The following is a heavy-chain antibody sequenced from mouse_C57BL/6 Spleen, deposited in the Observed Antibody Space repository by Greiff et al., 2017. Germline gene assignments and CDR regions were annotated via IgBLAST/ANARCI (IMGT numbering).Heavy chain of an antibody. CDR2: IYPGDGDT. Sequence: VQLQQSGPELVKPGASVKISCKASGYAFSSSWMNWVKQRPGQGLEWIGRIYPGDGDTNYNGKFKGKATVTADISSSTAYMQLSSLTSEDSAVYFCAREELGTVYYAMDYWGQGTSVTVSS. V-gene: IGHV1-82*01. CDR3: AREELGTVYYAMDY. CDR1: GYAFSSSW. D-gene: IGHD4-1*01. J-gene: IGHJ4*01.